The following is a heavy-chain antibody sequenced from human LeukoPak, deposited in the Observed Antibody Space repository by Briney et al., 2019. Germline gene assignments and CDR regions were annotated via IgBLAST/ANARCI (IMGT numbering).Heavy chain of an antibody. D-gene: IGHD6-13*01. CDR2: ISSSSSHI. Sequence: GGSLRLSCAASGFTFSSYSMNWVRQAPGKGLEGVSSISSSSSHIYYADSVKGRFTISRDNAKNSLYLQMNSLRAADTAVYYCARQPPPIAASGKGDYWGQGTLVTVSS. CDR3: ARQPPPIAASGKGDY. V-gene: IGHV3-21*01. CDR1: GFTFSSYS. J-gene: IGHJ4*02.